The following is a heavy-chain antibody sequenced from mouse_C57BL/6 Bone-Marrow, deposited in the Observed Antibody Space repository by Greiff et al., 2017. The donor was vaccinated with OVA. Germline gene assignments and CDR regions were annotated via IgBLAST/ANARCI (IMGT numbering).Heavy chain of an antibody. CDR2: IYPGDGDT. V-gene: IGHV1-80*01. CDR1: GYAFSSYW. CDR3: ARGLLRNYFDY. J-gene: IGHJ2*01. D-gene: IGHD1-1*01. Sequence: VQLKESGAELVKPGASVKISCKASGYAFSSYWMNWVKQRPGKGLEWIGQIYPGDGDTNYTGKFKGKATLTEDKSSSTAYMQLSSLTSEDSAVYFCARGLLRNYFDYWGQGTTLTVSS.